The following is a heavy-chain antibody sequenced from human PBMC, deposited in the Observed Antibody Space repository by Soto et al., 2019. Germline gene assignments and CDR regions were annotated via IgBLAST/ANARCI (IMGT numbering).Heavy chain of an antibody. CDR1: GGSISSGGYY. Sequence: SETLSLTCTVSGGSISSGGYYWSWIRQHPGKGLEWIGYIYYSGSTYYNPSLKSRVTISVDTSKNQFSLKLSSVTAADTAVYYCARTFLELGYCSGGSCYGYYYYYMDVWGKGTTVTVSS. J-gene: IGHJ6*03. CDR2: IYYSGST. CDR3: ARTFLELGYCSGGSCYGYYYYYMDV. D-gene: IGHD2-15*01. V-gene: IGHV4-31*03.